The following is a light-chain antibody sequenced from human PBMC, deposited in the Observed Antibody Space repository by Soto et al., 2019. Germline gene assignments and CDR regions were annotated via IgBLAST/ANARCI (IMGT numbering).Light chain of an antibody. J-gene: IGLJ3*02. CDR2: EVS. CDR1: SSDVGGYNY. CDR3: NSHADSNNWV. Sequence: QSALTQPPSASGSPGQSVTISCTGTSSDVGGYNYVSWYQHHPGKAPKLMIYEVSKRPSGVPDRFSGSKSGNTASLTVSGLQAEDEADYYCNSHADSNNWVFGGGTKLTVL. V-gene: IGLV2-8*01.